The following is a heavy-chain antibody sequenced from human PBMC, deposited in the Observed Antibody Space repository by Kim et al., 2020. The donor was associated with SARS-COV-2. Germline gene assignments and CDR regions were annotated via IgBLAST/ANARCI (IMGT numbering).Heavy chain of an antibody. D-gene: IGHD3-10*01. Sequence: GGSLRLSCAASGFTFSNAWMSWVRQAPGKGLEWVGRIKSKTDGGTTDYAAPVKGRFTISRDDSKNTLYLQMNSLKTEDTAVYYCTTDLYYYGSGNRRAFDIWGQGTMVTVSS. CDR1: GFTFSNAW. CDR2: IKSKTDGGTT. CDR3: TTDLYYYGSGNRRAFDI. V-gene: IGHV3-15*01. J-gene: IGHJ3*02.